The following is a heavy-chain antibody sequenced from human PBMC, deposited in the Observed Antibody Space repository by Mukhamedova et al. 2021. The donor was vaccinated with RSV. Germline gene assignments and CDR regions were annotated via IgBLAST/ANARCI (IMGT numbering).Heavy chain of an antibody. J-gene: IGHJ4*02. CDR2: IYHSGST. CDR1: MGSSNW. Sequence: MGSSNWWSWVRQPPGKGLEWIGEIYHSGSTNYNPSLKSRVTISVDKSKNQFSLKLSSVTAADTAVYYCATDISRGPTTFDYWGQGTL. D-gene: IGHD1-14*01. CDR3: ATDISRGPTTFDY. V-gene: IGHV4-4*02.